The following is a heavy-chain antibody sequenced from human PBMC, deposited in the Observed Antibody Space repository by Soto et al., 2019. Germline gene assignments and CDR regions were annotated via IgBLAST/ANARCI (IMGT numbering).Heavy chain of an antibody. CDR3: AKGDYYDSSGYYYKDSYYYYGMDV. D-gene: IGHD3-22*01. Sequence: EVQLLESGGGLVQPGGSLRLSCAASGFTFSSYAMSWVRQAPGKGLEWVSAISGSGGSTYYADSVKGRFTISRDNSKNTLYLQMNSLRAEDTAVYYCAKGDYYDSSGYYYKDSYYYYGMDVWGQGTTVTVSS. V-gene: IGHV3-23*01. CDR2: ISGSGGST. CDR1: GFTFSSYA. J-gene: IGHJ6*02.